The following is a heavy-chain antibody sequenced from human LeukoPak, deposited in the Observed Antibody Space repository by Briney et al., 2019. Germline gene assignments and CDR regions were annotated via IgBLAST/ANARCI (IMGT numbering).Heavy chain of an antibody. Sequence: GESLKISCKGSGYSFTSYWIGWVRQTPGKGLEWMGIIYPGDSDTRYSPSFQGQVTISADKSISTAYLQWSSLKASDTAMYYCARQLAYYDSSGYYFDYWGQGTLVTVSS. V-gene: IGHV5-51*01. D-gene: IGHD3-22*01. CDR2: IYPGDSDT. J-gene: IGHJ4*02. CDR3: ARQLAYYDSSGYYFDY. CDR1: GYSFTSYW.